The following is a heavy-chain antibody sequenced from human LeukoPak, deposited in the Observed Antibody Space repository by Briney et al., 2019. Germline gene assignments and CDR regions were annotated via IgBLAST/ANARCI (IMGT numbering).Heavy chain of an antibody. D-gene: IGHD5-24*01. J-gene: IGHJ4*02. CDR3: ARRRRDGYNPFDY. V-gene: IGHV4-59*01. CDR2: IYYSGST. CDR1: GVSISSYY. Sequence: PSETLSLTCTVSGVSISSYYWSWIRQPPGKGLEWIGYIYYSGSTNYNPSLKSRVTISVGTSKNQFSLKLSSVTAADTAVYYCARRRRDGYNPFDYWGQGTLVTVSS.